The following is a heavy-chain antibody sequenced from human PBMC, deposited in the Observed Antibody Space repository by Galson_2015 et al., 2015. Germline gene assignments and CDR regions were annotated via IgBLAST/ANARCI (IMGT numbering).Heavy chain of an antibody. Sequence: SLRLSCAASGFTFSSYAMSWVRQAPGKGLAWVSAISGSGGSTYYADSVKGRFTISRDNSKNTLYLQMNSLRAEDTAVYYCAKPAVDRGMFDYWGQGTLVTVSS. CDR2: ISGSGGST. D-gene: IGHD5-12*01. CDR1: GFTFSSYA. J-gene: IGHJ4*02. CDR3: AKPAVDRGMFDY. V-gene: IGHV3-23*01.